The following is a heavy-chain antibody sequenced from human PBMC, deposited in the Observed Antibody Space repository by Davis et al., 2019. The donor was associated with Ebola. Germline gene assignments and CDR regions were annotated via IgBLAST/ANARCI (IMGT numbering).Heavy chain of an antibody. CDR1: GYTFTSYG. D-gene: IGHD6-13*01. J-gene: IGHJ4*02. CDR2: ISAYNGNT. V-gene: IGHV1-18*04. CDR3: ARDTGGYSSSHIDY. Sequence: AASVKVSCKASGYTFTSYGISWVRQAPGQGLEWMGWISAYNGNTNYAQKLQGRVTMATDTSTSTAYMEVRSLRSDDTAVYYCARDTGGYSSSHIDYWGQGTLVTVSS.